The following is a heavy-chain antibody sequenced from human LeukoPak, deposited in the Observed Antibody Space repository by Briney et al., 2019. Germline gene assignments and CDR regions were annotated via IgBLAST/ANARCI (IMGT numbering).Heavy chain of an antibody. CDR1: GFTFSSYG. V-gene: IGHV3-30*18. Sequence: GGSLRLSCAASGFTFSSYGMHWVRRAPGKGLEWVAVISYDGSNKYYADSVKGRFTISRDNSKNTLYLQMNSLRAEDTAVYYCAKGLTIFGLPEGNWFDPWGQGTLVTVSS. J-gene: IGHJ5*02. CDR2: ISYDGSNK. D-gene: IGHD3-3*01. CDR3: AKGLTIFGLPEGNWFDP.